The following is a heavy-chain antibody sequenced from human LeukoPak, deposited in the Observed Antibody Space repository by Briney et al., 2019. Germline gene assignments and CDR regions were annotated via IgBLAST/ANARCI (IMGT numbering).Heavy chain of an antibody. J-gene: IGHJ5*02. V-gene: IGHV3-48*01. Sequence: PGGSLRLSCVASGFPFCSYGMNWVRQAPGKGLEWVSYISSSSTIYYADSVKGRFTISRDNAKNSLYLQMNSLRVEDTAVYYCARRLAATMVRGVIINPTNWFDPWGQGTLVTVSS. CDR1: GFPFCSYG. CDR2: ISSSSTI. D-gene: IGHD3-10*01. CDR3: ARRLAATMVRGVIINPTNWFDP.